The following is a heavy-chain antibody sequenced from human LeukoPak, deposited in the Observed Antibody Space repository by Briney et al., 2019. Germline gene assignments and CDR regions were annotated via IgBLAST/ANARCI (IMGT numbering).Heavy chain of an antibody. D-gene: IGHD1-26*01. Sequence: GASVKVSCKXSGYTFTGYYMHWVRQSPGQGLEWMGRINPNSGGTNYAQKFQGRVTMTRDTSISTAYMELSRLRSDDTAVYYCARDRRYSGSYPLGYWGQGTLVTVSS. CDR1: GYTFTGYY. V-gene: IGHV1-2*06. CDR2: INPNSGGT. J-gene: IGHJ4*02. CDR3: ARDRRYSGSYPLGY.